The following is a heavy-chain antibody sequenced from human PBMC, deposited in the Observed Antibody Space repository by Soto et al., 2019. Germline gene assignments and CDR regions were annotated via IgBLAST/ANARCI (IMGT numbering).Heavy chain of an antibody. CDR2: IGTAGDT. CDR1: GFTFSSYD. Sequence: PGGLLRLSCAASGFTFSSYDMHWVRQATGKGLEWVSAIGTAGDTYYPGSVKGRFTISRDNSKNTLYLQMNSLRAEDTAVYYCARESGALTVTRYNWFDPWGQGTLVT. D-gene: IGHD4-4*01. V-gene: IGHV3-13*04. J-gene: IGHJ5*02. CDR3: ARESGALTVTRYNWFDP.